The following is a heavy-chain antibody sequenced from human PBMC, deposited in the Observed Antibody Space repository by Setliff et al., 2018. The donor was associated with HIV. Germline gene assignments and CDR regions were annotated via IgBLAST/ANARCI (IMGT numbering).Heavy chain of an antibody. J-gene: IGHJ4*02. CDR3: ANNWNCAD. Sequence: PGGSLRLSCAVSGFTFSGYWMTWVRQAPGKGLEWVASINPGGSEKWYVDSVKGRFTIARDNVKKSVTLQLTSLRVEDTAVYYCANNWNCADWGPGTLVTVSS. CDR2: INPGGSEK. D-gene: IGHD1-1*01. CDR1: GFTFSGYW. V-gene: IGHV3-7*01.